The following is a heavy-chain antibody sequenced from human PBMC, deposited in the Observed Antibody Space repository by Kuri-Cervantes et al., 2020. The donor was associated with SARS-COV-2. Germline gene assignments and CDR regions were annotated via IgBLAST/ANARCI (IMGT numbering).Heavy chain of an antibody. J-gene: IGHJ4*02. Sequence: SETLSLTCTVSGGSISSSSYYWGWIRQPPGKGLEWIGSIYYSGSTYYNPSLKSRVTISVDTSKNQFSLKLSSVTAADTAVYYCAHIVPKTMEFDYWGRGTLVTVSS. D-gene: IGHD3-10*01. V-gene: IGHV4-39*07. CDR2: IYYSGST. CDR3: AHIVPKTMEFDY. CDR1: GGSISSSSYY.